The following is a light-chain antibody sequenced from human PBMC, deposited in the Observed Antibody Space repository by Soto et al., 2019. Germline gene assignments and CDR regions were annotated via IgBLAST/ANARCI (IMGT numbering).Light chain of an antibody. V-gene: IGKV1-39*01. J-gene: IGKJ4*01. CDR3: QQSYSTPLT. Sequence: DIQMTQSPSSLSASVGGRVTITCRASQSISSYLNWYLQIPGKAPKLLIYAASSLQSGVPSRFSGSGSGTDFTLTIRSLQPEDFATYYCQQSYSTPLTFGGGTKVEIK. CDR2: AAS. CDR1: QSISSY.